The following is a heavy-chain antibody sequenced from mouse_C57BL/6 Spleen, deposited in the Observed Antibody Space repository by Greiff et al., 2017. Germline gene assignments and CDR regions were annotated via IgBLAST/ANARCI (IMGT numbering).Heavy chain of an antibody. D-gene: IGHD2-3*01. CDR1: GYTFTSYW. CDR2: IDPSDSYT. CDR3: ARRDDGYYPYAMDY. Sequence: VQLQQPGAELVMPGASVKLSCKASGYTFTSYWMHWVKQRPGQGLEWIGEIDPSDSYTNYNQKFKGKSTLTVDKSSSTAYMQLSSLTSEDSAVYYCARRDDGYYPYAMDYWGQGTSVTVSS. V-gene: IGHV1-69*01. J-gene: IGHJ4*01.